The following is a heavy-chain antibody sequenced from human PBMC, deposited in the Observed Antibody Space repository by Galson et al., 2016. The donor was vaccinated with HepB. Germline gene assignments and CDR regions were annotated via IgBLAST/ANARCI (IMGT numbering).Heavy chain of an antibody. CDR2: IYYNGST. CDR1: GVSISSAIYY. D-gene: IGHD4-17*01. Sequence: SLTCTVSGVSISSAIYYWSWIRQHPGKGLEWIGYIYYNGSTYYNPSLKSRLTISLDTSKNHFSLNLSSVTAADTAVYYCARSLGDYFYYHYYMDVWGRGTTVTVSS. J-gene: IGHJ6*03. V-gene: IGHV4-31*03. CDR3: ARSLGDYFYYHYYMDV.